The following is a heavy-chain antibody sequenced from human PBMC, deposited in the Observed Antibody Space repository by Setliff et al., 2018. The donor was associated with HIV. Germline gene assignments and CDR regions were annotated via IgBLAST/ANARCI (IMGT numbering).Heavy chain of an antibody. CDR1: GFTFNNYW. CDR2: IKGDGSET. D-gene: IGHD3-10*01. V-gene: IGHV3-7*01. CDR3: ARGSLRGVLALGMDV. Sequence: PGGSLRLSCASSGFTFNNYWMSWVRQAPGKRPEWVANIKGDGSETYYADSVKGRFTISRDNAKNSLYLQMNSLRAEDTAIYYCARGSLRGVLALGMDVWGQGTTVTVSS. J-gene: IGHJ6*02.